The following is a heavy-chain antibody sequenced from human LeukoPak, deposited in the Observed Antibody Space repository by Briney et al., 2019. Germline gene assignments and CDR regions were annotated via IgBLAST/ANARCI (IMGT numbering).Heavy chain of an antibody. D-gene: IGHD4-17*01. CDR3: ARENGDYGRAWFDP. CDR2: ISSSGSYI. Sequence: KTGGSLRLSCAASGFTFSTYSMIWVRQPPGKGLEWVSSISSSGSYIFYADSVKGRFTISRDNAKNSLYLQMNSLSADDTAVYYRARENGDYGRAWFDPWGQGTLVTVSS. CDR1: GFTFSTYS. J-gene: IGHJ5*02. V-gene: IGHV3-21*01.